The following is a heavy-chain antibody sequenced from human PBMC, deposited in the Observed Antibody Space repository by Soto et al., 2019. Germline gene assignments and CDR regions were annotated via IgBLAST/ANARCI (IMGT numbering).Heavy chain of an antibody. CDR1: GGSISSGGYY. D-gene: IGHD1-26*01. CDR3: AREGGIVGATAADY. CDR2: IYHSGST. J-gene: IGHJ4*02. V-gene: IGHV4-31*03. Sequence: QVQLQESGPGLVKPSQTLSLTCTVSGGSISSGGYYWSWTRQHPGKGLEWIGYIYHSGSTYYNPSLKSRVTISVDTSKNQFSLKLTSVTAADTAVYYCAREGGIVGATAADYWGQGTLVTVSS.